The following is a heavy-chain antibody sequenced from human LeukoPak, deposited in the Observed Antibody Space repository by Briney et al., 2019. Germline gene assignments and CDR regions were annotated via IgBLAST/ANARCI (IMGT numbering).Heavy chain of an antibody. Sequence: GGSLRLSCGASGFTFSGHGINWVRQAPGKGLEWVSSISSSSSYIYYADSVKGRFTISRDNAKNSLYLQMNSLRAEDTAVYYCAKDRGIVVVPAAIDYWGQGTLVTVSS. J-gene: IGHJ4*02. CDR1: GFTFSGHG. CDR2: ISSSSSYI. V-gene: IGHV3-21*01. CDR3: AKDRGIVVVPAAIDY. D-gene: IGHD2-2*01.